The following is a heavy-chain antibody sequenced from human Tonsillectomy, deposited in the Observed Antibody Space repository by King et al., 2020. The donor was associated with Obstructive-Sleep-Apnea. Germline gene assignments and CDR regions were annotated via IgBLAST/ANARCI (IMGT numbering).Heavy chain of an antibody. CDR1: GFTFSSYA. J-gene: IGHJ4*02. D-gene: IGHD2-2*01. Sequence: VQLVESGGGLVQPGGSLRLSCAASGFTFSSYAMSWVRQAPGKGLEWVSAISGSGGSTYYADSVKGRFTISRDNSKNTLYLQMNSLRAEDTAVYYCAKVEGVYCSSTSCYAEYWGQGTLVTVSS. V-gene: IGHV3-23*04. CDR2: ISGSGGST. CDR3: AKVEGVYCSSTSCYAEY.